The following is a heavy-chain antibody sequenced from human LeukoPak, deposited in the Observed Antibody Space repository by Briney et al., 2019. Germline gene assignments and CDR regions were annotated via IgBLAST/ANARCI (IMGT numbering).Heavy chain of an antibody. V-gene: IGHV1-2*02. CDR1: GYTFTGYY. D-gene: IGHD1-26*01. CDR3: ARGVAGSYYRYYDH. CDR2: INPNSGGT. Sequence: ASVKVSCKAPGYTFTGYYMHWVRQAPGQGLEWMGWINPNSGGTNYAQKFQGRVTMTRDTSISTAYMELGRLRSDDTAVYYCARGVAGSYYRYYDHWGQGALVTVSS. J-gene: IGHJ4*02.